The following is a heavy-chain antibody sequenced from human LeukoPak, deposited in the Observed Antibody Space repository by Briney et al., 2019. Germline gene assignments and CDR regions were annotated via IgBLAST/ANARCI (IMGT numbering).Heavy chain of an antibody. CDR1: GLTFKYQD. Sequence: GGSLRLSCSPCGLTFKYQDMRCVRQAPGKGLEWVSAISGSGGSTHYADSVKGRFTISRDNSKNTLYVQMNSLRAEDTAVYDYSRGSGDHWLRNAYYFDYWGQGTLVTVSS. D-gene: IGHD5-12*01. CDR2: ISGSGGST. J-gene: IGHJ4*02. V-gene: IGHV3-23*01. CDR3: SRGSGDHWLRNAYYFDY.